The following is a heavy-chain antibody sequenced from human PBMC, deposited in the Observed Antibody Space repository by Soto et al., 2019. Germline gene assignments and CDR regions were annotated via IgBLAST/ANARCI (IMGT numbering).Heavy chain of an antibody. CDR3: AKTGAWDLRGALAP. CDR1: GFTFDSYG. D-gene: IGHD1-26*01. Sequence: EVQLLESGGGLVQPGGSLRLSCAASGFTFDSYGMSWVRQAPGKGLEWVSTITGRGHSTYYADSVMGRFTISRDNSKNRLDLQRGSLRDDDTPVYYWAKTGAWDLRGALAPWAQGTLVTVSP. V-gene: IGHV3-23*01. CDR2: ITGRGHST. J-gene: IGHJ5*02.